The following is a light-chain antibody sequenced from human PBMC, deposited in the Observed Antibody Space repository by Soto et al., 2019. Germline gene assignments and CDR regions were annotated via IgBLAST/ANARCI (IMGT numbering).Light chain of an antibody. CDR3: QQYNIWPPNT. CDR1: QSVISN. V-gene: IGKV3-15*01. J-gene: IGKJ2*01. Sequence: EIVMTQAPATLSLSPGERVTLSCRASQSVISNLAWYQHKPGQAPRLLIYGTSTNATCIPGRFSGSGSWTHFTLTISSLQSQDFAVYYSQQYNIWPPNTSGQEINLEIK. CDR2: GTS.